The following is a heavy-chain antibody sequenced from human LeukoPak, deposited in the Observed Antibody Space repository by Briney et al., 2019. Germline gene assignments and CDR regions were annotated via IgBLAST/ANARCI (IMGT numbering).Heavy chain of an antibody. J-gene: IGHJ4*02. D-gene: IGHD3-10*01. CDR2: INPNSGGT. Sequence: EASVKVSCKASGYTFTGYYMHWVRQAPGQGLEWMGWINPNSGGTNYAQKFQGRVTMTRDTSISTAYMELSRLRSDDTAIYYCARGRFYTSGSYYNRLDYWGQGTLVTVSS. CDR1: GYTFTGYY. V-gene: IGHV1-2*02. CDR3: ARGRFYTSGSYYNRLDY.